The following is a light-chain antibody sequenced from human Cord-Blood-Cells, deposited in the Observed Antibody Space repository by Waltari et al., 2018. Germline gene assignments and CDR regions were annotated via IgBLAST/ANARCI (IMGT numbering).Light chain of an antibody. CDR3: QQRSNWPPLT. CDR2: DAS. V-gene: IGKV3-11*01. J-gene: IGKJ4*01. CDR1: QSVSSY. Sequence: EIVLTQSPATLSLSPGERATISCRASQSVSSYLAWYQQKPGQAPRLLIYDASNRATGIPARFSGSGSGTDFTLNISSLEPEDFAVYYCQQRSNWPPLTFGVGTKVEIK.